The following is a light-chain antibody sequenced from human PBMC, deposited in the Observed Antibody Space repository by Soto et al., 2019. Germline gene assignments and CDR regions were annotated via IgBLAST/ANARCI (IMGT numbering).Light chain of an antibody. V-gene: IGLV2-23*01. CDR2: EGS. CDR1: SSDVGTYNL. J-gene: IGLJ1*01. Sequence: QSALTQPASVSGSPGQSITISCPGTSSDVGTYNLVSWYQHHPGKAPKLMIYEGSKPPSGVSNRFSGFKSGNTASLTISGLQAEDEADYYCCSYAGSSTYVFGTGTKVTVL. CDR3: CSYAGSSTYV.